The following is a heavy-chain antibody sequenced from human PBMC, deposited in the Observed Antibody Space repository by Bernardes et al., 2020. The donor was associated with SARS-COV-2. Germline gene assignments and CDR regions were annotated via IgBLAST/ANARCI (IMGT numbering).Heavy chain of an antibody. D-gene: IGHD2-2*03. Sequence: GGSLRLSCAASGFTFSSYAMHWVRQAPGKGLEYVSAISSNGGSTYYANSVKGRFTISRDNSKNTLYLQMGSLRAEDMAVYYCARSIGYCSSTSCYRYGMDVWGQGTTVTVSS. CDR3: ARSIGYCSSTSCYRYGMDV. CDR2: ISSNGGST. V-gene: IGHV3-64*01. J-gene: IGHJ6*02. CDR1: GFTFSSYA.